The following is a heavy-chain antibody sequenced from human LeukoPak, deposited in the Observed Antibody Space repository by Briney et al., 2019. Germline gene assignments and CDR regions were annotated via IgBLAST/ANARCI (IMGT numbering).Heavy chain of an antibody. D-gene: IGHD1-20*01. CDR3: ARGGITGTTRGPTRLNDAFDI. J-gene: IGHJ3*02. Sequence: ASVKVSCKASGYTFTGYYMHWVRQAPGQGLEWMGWINPNSGGTNYAQKFQGWVTMTRDTSISTAYMKLSRLRSDDTAVYYCARGGITGTTRGPTRLNDAFDIWGQGTMVTVSS. CDR1: GYTFTGYY. V-gene: IGHV1-2*04. CDR2: INPNSGGT.